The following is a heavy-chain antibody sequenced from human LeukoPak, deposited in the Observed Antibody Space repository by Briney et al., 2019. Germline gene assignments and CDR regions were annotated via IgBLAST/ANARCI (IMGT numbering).Heavy chain of an antibody. CDR3: AREHSSSVTD. V-gene: IGHV4-4*09. CDR1: GGSISSYY. CDR2: IYTSGST. Sequence: NPSETLSLTCTVSGGSISSYYWSWIRQPPGKGLEWIGYIYTSGSTNYNPSLKSRVTISVDTSKNQFSLKLSSVTAADTAVYHCAREHSSSVTDWGQGTLVTVSS. J-gene: IGHJ4*02. D-gene: IGHD6-6*01.